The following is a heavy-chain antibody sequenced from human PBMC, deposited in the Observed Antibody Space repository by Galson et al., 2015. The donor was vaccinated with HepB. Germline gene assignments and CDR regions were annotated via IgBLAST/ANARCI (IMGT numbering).Heavy chain of an antibody. J-gene: IGHJ6*02. D-gene: IGHD6-19*01. CDR1: GFTFSSYA. V-gene: IGHV3-30-3*01. CDR3: ARDPSSSSGYSSGWYYYYYGMDV. CDR2: ISYDGSNK. Sequence: SLRLSCAASGFTFSSYAMHWVRQAPGKGLEWVAVISYDGSNKYYADSVKGRFTISRDNSKNTLYLQMNSLRAEDTAVYYCARDPSSSSGYSSGWYYYYYGMDVWGQGTTVTVSS.